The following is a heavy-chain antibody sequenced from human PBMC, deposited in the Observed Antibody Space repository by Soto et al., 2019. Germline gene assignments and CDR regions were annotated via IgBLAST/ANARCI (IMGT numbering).Heavy chain of an antibody. Sequence: SETLSLTCTVSGGSISSGGYYWSWIRQHPGKGLEWIGYIYYSGSTYYNPSLKSRVTVSVDTSKNQFSLKLSSVTAADTAVYYCAGGGDYGDPADYWGQGTLVTVSS. D-gene: IGHD4-17*01. J-gene: IGHJ4*02. V-gene: IGHV4-31*03. CDR2: IYYSGST. CDR3: AGGGDYGDPADY. CDR1: GGSISSGGYY.